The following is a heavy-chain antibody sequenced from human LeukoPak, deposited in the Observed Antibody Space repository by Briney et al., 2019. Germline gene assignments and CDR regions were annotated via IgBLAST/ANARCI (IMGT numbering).Heavy chain of an antibody. CDR2: IYYSGST. D-gene: IGHD5-24*01. Sequence: NSSETLSLTCTVSGGSISSSSYYWGWIRQPPGKGLEWIGSIYYSGSTYYNPSLKSRVTISVDTSKNQFSLKLSSVTAADTAVYYCARDGWRTYYYYGMDVWGQGTTVTVSS. J-gene: IGHJ6*02. CDR3: ARDGWRTYYYYGMDV. CDR1: GGSISSSSYY. V-gene: IGHV4-39*07.